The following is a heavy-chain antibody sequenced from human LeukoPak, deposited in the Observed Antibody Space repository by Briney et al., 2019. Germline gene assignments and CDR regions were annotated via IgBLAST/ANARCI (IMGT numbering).Heavy chain of an antibody. V-gene: IGHV4-34*01. CDR3: ARTDYSGSRGMDV. CDR2: INHSGST. D-gene: IGHD4-11*01. Sequence: PSETLSLTCAVYGGSFSGYYWSWIRQPPGKGLEWIGEINHSGSTNHNPSLKSRVTISVDTSKNQFSLKLSSVTAADTAVYYCARTDYSGSRGMDVWGQGTTVTVSS. J-gene: IGHJ6*02. CDR1: GGSFSGYY.